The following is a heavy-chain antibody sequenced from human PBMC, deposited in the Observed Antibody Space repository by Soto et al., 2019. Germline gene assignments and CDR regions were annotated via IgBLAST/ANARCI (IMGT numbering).Heavy chain of an antibody. J-gene: IGHJ6*02. CDR1: GYTFTGYY. V-gene: IGHV1-2*04. CDR3: ARDLIVAGHIFSYYYFGMDV. D-gene: IGHD6-19*01. CDR2: INPNSGGT. Sequence: GASVKVSCKASGYTFTGYYMHWVRQAPGQGLEWMGWINPNSGGTNYAQKFQGWVTMTRDTSISTAYMELSRLRSDDTAVYYCARDLIVAGHIFSYYYFGMDVWGHGTTVTVSS.